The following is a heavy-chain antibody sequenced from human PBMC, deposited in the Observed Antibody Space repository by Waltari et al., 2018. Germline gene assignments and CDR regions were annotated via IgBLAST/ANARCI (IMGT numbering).Heavy chain of an antibody. V-gene: IGHV4-59*01. CDR2: IYYSGST. CDR3: ATNSIFGVVNNYYDYMDV. Sequence: QVQLPESGPVLVKPSEPLSLTCTVSGGSLSSSYWRWIRQPPGKGLEWLGYIYYSGSTNYNTSLKSRVTISVDTSKNQFALKLSSVTAADTAVYYCATNSIFGVVNNYYDYMDVWGKGTTVTVSS. CDR1: GGSLSSSY. D-gene: IGHD3-3*01. J-gene: IGHJ6*03.